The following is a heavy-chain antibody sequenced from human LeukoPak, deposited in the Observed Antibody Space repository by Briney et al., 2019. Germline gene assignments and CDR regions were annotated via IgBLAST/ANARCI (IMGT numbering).Heavy chain of an antibody. CDR3: ARDPWFGELLTDY. Sequence: PGGSLRLSCAASGFTFSSYVMHWIRQAPGKGLEWVAIISYDGSNEYYADSVKGRFTISRDNAKNSLYLQMNSLRAEDTAVYYCARDPWFGELLTDYWGQGTLVTVSS. D-gene: IGHD3-10*01. V-gene: IGHV3-30*04. CDR2: ISYDGSNE. J-gene: IGHJ4*02. CDR1: GFTFSSYV.